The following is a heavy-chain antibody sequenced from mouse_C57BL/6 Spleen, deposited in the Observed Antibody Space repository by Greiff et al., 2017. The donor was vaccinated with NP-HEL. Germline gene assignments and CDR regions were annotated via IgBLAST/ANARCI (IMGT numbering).Heavy chain of an antibody. Sequence: EVKLMESGGGLVQSGRSLRLSCATSGFTFSDFYMEWVRQAPGKGLEWIAASRNKANDYTTEYSASVKGRFIVSRDTSQSILYLQMNALRAEDTAIYYCARDGYYDAMDYWGQGTSVTVSS. D-gene: IGHD2-12*01. V-gene: IGHV7-1*01. CDR2: SRNKANDYTT. CDR1: GFTFSDFY. J-gene: IGHJ4*01. CDR3: ARDGYYDAMDY.